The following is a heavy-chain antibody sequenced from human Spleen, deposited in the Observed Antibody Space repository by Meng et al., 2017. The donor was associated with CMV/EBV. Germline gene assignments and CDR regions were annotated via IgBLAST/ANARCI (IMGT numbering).Heavy chain of an antibody. CDR3: ARTLLNFDY. V-gene: IGHV1-2*02. D-gene: IGHD2-15*01. Sequence: ASVKVSCKASGYTLIDYYIHWVRQAPGQGLEWMGWINPHSGGTNYAQKFQGRVTMTRDTSISTAYMELSRLRSDDTAVYYCARTLLNFDYWGQGTLVTVSS. J-gene: IGHJ4*02. CDR1: GYTLIDYY. CDR2: INPHSGGT.